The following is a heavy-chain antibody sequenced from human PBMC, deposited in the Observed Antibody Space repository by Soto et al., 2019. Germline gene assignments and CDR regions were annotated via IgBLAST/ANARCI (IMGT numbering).Heavy chain of an antibody. CDR1: GLTFSSYA. D-gene: IGHD3-22*01. Sequence: EVQLLESGGDLIQPGGSLRLSCVASGLTFSSYALSWVRQAPGQGLEWVSGIRSGGTNTYYTDSVKGRFTVSRDDFKNTLYLQLESLRAEDTAIYYCVTGVYEIGGYYYDVFDPGGKGTRVTVS. CDR3: VTGVYEIGGYYYDVFDP. J-gene: IGHJ5*02. V-gene: IGHV3-23*01. CDR2: IRSGGTNT.